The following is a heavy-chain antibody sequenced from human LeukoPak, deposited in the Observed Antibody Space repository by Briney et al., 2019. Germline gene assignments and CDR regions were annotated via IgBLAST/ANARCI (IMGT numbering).Heavy chain of an antibody. CDR2: INPNSGGT. CDR1: GYTFTGYY. J-gene: IGHJ4*02. Sequence: ASVKVSCKASGYTFTGYYIHWLRQAPGQGLEWMGFINPNSGGTNYAQKFQGRVTMTRDTSISTAHMELSSLTSDDTAVYYCARDLEGYHYGSGNYPQWGQGTLITVSS. CDR3: ARDLEGYHYGSGNYPQ. D-gene: IGHD3-10*01. V-gene: IGHV1-2*02.